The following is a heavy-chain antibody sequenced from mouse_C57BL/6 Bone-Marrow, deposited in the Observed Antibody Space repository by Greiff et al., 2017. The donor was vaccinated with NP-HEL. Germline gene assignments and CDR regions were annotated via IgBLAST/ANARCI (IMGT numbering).Heavy chain of an antibody. CDR3: ARWGYGSSYGYFDV. V-gene: IGHV1-81*01. Sequence: VKLQESGAELARPGASVKLSCKASGYTFTSYGISWVKQRTGQGLEWIGEIYPRSGNTYYNEKFKGKATLTADKSSSTAYMELRSLTSEDSAVYFCARWGYGSSYGYFDVWGTGTTVTVSS. D-gene: IGHD1-1*01. CDR2: IYPRSGNT. J-gene: IGHJ1*03. CDR1: GYTFTSYG.